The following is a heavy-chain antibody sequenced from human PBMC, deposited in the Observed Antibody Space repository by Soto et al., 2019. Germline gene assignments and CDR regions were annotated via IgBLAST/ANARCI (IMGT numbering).Heavy chain of an antibody. V-gene: IGHV4-59*01. CDR1: GCSISSYY. CDR3: ARVDSSGSYFDY. CDR2: IYYTGST. D-gene: IGHD3-22*01. Sequence: SETLSLTCTVSGCSISSYYWSWLRQPPGKGLEWIAYIYYTGSTNYNPSLKSRVTLSADTSKNQFSLKLISVTAADTAMYYCARVDSSGSYFDYWGQGTLVTVS. J-gene: IGHJ4*02.